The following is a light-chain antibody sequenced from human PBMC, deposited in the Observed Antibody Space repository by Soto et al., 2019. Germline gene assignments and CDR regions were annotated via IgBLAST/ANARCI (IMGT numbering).Light chain of an antibody. CDR3: QQYNNWPPGT. Sequence: EIVLTQSPGTLSLSPGERASLSCRASQSVSSSYLAWYQQIPGQAPRLLINDASRRATGIPDRFSGSGSGTDFTLTISRLEPQDFAVYYCQQYNNWPPGTFGQGTKVDIK. CDR1: QSVSSSY. J-gene: IGKJ1*01. CDR2: DAS. V-gene: IGKV3-20*01.